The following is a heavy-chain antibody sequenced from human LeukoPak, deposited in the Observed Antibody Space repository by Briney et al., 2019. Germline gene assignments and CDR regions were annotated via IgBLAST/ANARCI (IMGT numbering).Heavy chain of an antibody. CDR2: MNPNSGNT. J-gene: IGHJ4*02. D-gene: IGHD3-22*01. Sequence: ASVKVSCKASGYSFTSYDINWVRQAPGQGFEWVGWMNPNSGNTGHAQEFQGRVTMARDTSMSTAYMELSSLRYEDTAVYYCARGRGYDRTGYVYYFDFWGQGTLVTVSS. CDR1: GYSFTSYD. V-gene: IGHV1-8*01. CDR3: ARGRGYDRTGYVYYFDF.